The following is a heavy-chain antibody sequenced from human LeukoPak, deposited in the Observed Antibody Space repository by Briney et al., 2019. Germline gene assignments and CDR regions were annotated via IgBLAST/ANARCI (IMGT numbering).Heavy chain of an antibody. D-gene: IGHD6-13*01. CDR3: ATAGYSRSRFDY. V-gene: IGHV4-59*01. J-gene: IGHJ4*02. CDR2: IHYGGST. CDR1: GASSSSYY. Sequence: SETLSLTCSVSGASSSSYYWNWIRQPPGKGLEWIGYIHYGGSTNYNPSLKSRVTISVDTSKNQFSLKLSSMTAADSAVYYCATAGYSRSRFDYWGQGTLVTVSS.